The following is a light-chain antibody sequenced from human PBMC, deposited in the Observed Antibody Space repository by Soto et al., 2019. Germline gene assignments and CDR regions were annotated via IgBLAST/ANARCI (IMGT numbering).Light chain of an antibody. CDR3: QTWDTGNV. Sequence: QLVLTQSPSASASLGASVKLTCTLSSGHGSYSIAWHQQQPEKGPRFLMKLNSDGSHSKGDGIPDRFSGSSSGAERYLTISSLQSEDEADYYCQTWDTGNVFGGGTKLTVL. CDR2: LNSDGSH. CDR1: SGHGSYS. V-gene: IGLV4-69*01. J-gene: IGLJ2*01.